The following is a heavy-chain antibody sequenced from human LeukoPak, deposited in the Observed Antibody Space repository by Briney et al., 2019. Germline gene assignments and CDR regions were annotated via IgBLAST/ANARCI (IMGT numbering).Heavy chain of an antibody. Sequence: GGSLRLSCAASGFTFSSYSMSWVRQAPGKGLEWVSAISGSDGRTYYADSVKGRFTISRDNSKSTLYLQMNSLRAEDTAVYYCAKDWAYFDSSDFDSWAQGTLVTVSS. J-gene: IGHJ4*02. CDR2: ISGSDGRT. V-gene: IGHV3-23*01. CDR3: AKDWAYFDSSDFDS. D-gene: IGHD3-22*01. CDR1: GFTFSSYS.